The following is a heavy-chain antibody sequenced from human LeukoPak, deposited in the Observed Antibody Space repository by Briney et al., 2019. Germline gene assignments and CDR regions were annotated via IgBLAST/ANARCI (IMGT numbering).Heavy chain of an antibody. Sequence: GGSLRLSCAASGFTFSSYEMNWVRQAPGKGLEWVGRIKSKTDGGATDYAAPVKGRFTISRDDSKNTLYLQMNSLKTEDTAVYYCTRGITGTTWRGPYLYYYYYMDVWGKGTTVTVSS. V-gene: IGHV3-15*01. D-gene: IGHD1-20*01. CDR3: TRGITGTTWRGPYLYYYYYMDV. CDR2: IKSKTDGGAT. J-gene: IGHJ6*03. CDR1: GFTFSSYE.